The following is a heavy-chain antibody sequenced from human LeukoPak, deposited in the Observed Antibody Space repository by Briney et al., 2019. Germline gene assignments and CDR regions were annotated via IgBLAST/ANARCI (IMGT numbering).Heavy chain of an antibody. CDR3: ARGKRTFDP. Sequence: GGSLGLSCVATGFPFTGNYMSWIRQPPGKGPEWVAYISSGSYSKYYADSVRGRFTISRDNANNSLFLEMSTLRVDDTALYYCARGKRTFDPWGQGTLVIVSS. CDR2: ISSGSYSK. CDR1: GFPFTGNY. V-gene: IGHV3-11*01. J-gene: IGHJ5*02.